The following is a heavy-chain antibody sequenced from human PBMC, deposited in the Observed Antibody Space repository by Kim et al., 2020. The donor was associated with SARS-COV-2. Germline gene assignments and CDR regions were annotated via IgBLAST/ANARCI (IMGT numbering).Heavy chain of an antibody. CDR2: IYYSGST. J-gene: IGHJ6*02. CDR3: ARGSSGMYYYYGTDV. Sequence: SETLSLTCTVAGGSINSGAYYWSWIRQRPGVGLEWIGYIYYSGSTYHNPSLMGRLSMSIDASKGQFSLKLTSVTAADTAVYFCARGSSGMYYYYGTDVWGRGTTVTVSS. D-gene: IGHD6-13*01. V-gene: IGHV4-31*03. CDR1: GGSINSGAYY.